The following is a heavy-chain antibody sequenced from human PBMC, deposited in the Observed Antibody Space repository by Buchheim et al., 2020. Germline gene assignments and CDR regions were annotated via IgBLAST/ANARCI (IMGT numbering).Heavy chain of an antibody. D-gene: IGHD6-19*01. Sequence: QVQLVESGGGVVQPGRSLRLSCAASGFTFSSYAMHWVRQAPGKGLEWVAVISYDGSNKYYADSVKGRFTISRDNSKNTLYLQMNSLRAEDTAVYYCARDGEPLAVAFGMDVWGQGTT. V-gene: IGHV3-30-3*01. CDR2: ISYDGSNK. CDR3: ARDGEPLAVAFGMDV. J-gene: IGHJ6*02. CDR1: GFTFSSYA.